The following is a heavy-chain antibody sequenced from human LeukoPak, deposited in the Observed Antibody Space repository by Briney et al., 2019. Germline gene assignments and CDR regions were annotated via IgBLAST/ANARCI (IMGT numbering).Heavy chain of an antibody. CDR1: GYTFTGYY. J-gene: IGHJ4*02. D-gene: IGHD6-13*01. CDR3: ARVEEYSSSWYYFDY. V-gene: IGHV1-2*02. Sequence: ASVKVSCKASGYTFTGYYMHWVRQAPGQGLEWMGWINPNSGGTNYAQKFQGRVTMTRDTSISTAYMELSRLRSDDTAVYYCARVEEYSSSWYYFDYWGQGTLVTVSS. CDR2: INPNSGGT.